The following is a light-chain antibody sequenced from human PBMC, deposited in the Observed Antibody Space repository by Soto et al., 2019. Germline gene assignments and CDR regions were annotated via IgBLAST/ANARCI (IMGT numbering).Light chain of an antibody. Sequence: QSALTQPASVSGSPGQSIAISCTGTSSDVGAYDYVSWYQQHPGKAPKVIISDVYNRPSGVSNRFSGSKSGNTASLTISGLQAEDEADYYCGSYTTSGPVVFGGGTKLTVL. J-gene: IGLJ2*01. CDR2: DVY. CDR1: SSDVGAYDY. CDR3: GSYTTSGPVV. V-gene: IGLV2-14*03.